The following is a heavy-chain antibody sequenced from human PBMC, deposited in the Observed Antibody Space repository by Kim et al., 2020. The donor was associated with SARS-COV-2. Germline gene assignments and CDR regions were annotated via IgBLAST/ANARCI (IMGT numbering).Heavy chain of an antibody. CDR3: TNFES. J-gene: IGHJ4*02. V-gene: IGHV3-33*06. CDR1: GFTFSVYG. Sequence: GRSLRLSCAASGFTFSVYGMHWVRQAPGKGLEWVAVIRSDGSNKYYADSVKGRFSISRDNSKNMLYLQMNGLRAEDTAVYYCTNFESWGQGTLVTVSS. CDR2: IRSDGSNK.